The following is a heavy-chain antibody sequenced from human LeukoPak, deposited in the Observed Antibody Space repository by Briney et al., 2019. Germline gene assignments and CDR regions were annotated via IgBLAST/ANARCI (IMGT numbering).Heavy chain of an antibody. J-gene: IGHJ5*02. Sequence: ASVKVSCKVSGYTLTELSMHWVRQAPGKGLEWMGGFDPEDGETIYAQKFQGRVTMTEDTSTDTAYMELSSLRSEDTAVYYCATALFSSGWPSDPGGRETLVTVSS. D-gene: IGHD6-19*01. CDR2: FDPEDGET. CDR1: GYTLTELS. CDR3: ATALFSSGWPSDP. V-gene: IGHV1-24*01.